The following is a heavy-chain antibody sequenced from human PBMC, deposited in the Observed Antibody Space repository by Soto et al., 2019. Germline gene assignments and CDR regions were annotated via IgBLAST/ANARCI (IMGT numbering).Heavy chain of an antibody. CDR2: IYYSGST. CDR3: ARQLRGAGGFRFDP. Sequence: SDTFSLTCTVSGGSISSGGYYWSWIRQHPGKGLEWIGYIYYSGSTYYNPSLKSRVTISVDTSKNQFSLKLSSVTAADTAVYYCARQLRGAGGFRFDPWGQGTLVTVSS. J-gene: IGHJ5*02. V-gene: IGHV4-31*03. D-gene: IGHD3-16*01. CDR1: GGSISSGGYY.